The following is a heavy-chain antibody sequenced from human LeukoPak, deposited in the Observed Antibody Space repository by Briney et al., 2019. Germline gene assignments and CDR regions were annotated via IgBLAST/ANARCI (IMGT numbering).Heavy chain of an antibody. CDR2: IRSKAYGGTT. V-gene: IGHV3-49*04. CDR1: GFTFGDYA. Sequence: GGSLRLSCTASGFTFGDYAMSWVRQAPGKGLEWVGFIRSKAYGGTTEYAASVKGRFTISRDDSKSIAYLQMNSLKTEDTAVYYCTREVYSNYDYWGQGTLVTVSS. J-gene: IGHJ4*02. D-gene: IGHD4-11*01. CDR3: TREVYSNYDY.